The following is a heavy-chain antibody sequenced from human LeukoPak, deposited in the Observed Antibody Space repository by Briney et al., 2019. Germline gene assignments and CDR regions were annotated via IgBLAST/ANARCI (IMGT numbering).Heavy chain of an antibody. CDR2: IYPGDSDT. D-gene: IGHD1-26*01. CDR1: GYSFTNYW. V-gene: IGHV5-51*01. J-gene: IGHJ3*02. Sequence: PGESLKISCKGSGYSFTNYWIGWVRQMPGKGLEWVGIIYPGDSDTTYSPSFQGQVTISADKSISTAHLQWSSLKASDTAMYYCASQRGSYFSWDAFDIWGQGTMVTVSS. CDR3: ASQRGSYFSWDAFDI.